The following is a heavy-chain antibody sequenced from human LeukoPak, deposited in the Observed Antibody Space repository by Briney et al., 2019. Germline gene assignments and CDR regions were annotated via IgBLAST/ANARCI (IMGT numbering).Heavy chain of an antibody. Sequence: GGSLRLSCAASGFTFSSYSMNWVRQAPGKGLEWVSSISSSSSYIYYADSVKGRFTISRDNAKNSLYLQMNSLRAEDTAVYCCARLGYCSSTSCYLDYWGQGTLVTVSS. CDR3: ARLGYCSSTSCYLDY. V-gene: IGHV3-21*01. CDR1: GFTFSSYS. D-gene: IGHD2-2*01. J-gene: IGHJ4*02. CDR2: ISSSSSYI.